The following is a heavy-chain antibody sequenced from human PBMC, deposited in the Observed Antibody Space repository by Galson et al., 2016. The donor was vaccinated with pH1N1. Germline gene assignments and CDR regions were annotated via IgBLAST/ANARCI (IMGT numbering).Heavy chain of an antibody. V-gene: IGHV3-53*04. CDR2: IYTGGAT. CDR1: GFSVSSNC. Sequence: SLRLSCAASGFSVSSNCMTWVRQAPGKGLEWVSVIYTGGATYYADSVKGRFTISRHISSNTVFLQLNSLRTEDTAVYYCARVNDYGDYRGDAFDIWGQGTMVTVSS. J-gene: IGHJ3*02. D-gene: IGHD4-17*01. CDR3: ARVNDYGDYRGDAFDI.